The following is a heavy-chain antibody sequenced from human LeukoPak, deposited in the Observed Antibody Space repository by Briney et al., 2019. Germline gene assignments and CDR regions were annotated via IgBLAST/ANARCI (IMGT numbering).Heavy chain of an antibody. D-gene: IGHD6-6*01. CDR1: GGSFSGYY. CDR3: VRAYSSSFYYYYYMDV. CDR2: IYHSGST. Sequence: SETLSLTCAVYGGSFSGYYWSWIRQPPGKGLEWIGEIYHSGSTNYNPSLKSRVTISVDTSKNQFSLKLSSVTAADTAVYYCVRAYSSSFYYYYYMDVWGKGTTVTVSS. V-gene: IGHV4-34*01. J-gene: IGHJ6*03.